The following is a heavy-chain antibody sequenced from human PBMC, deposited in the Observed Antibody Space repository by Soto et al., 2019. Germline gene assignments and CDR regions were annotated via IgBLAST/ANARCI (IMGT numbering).Heavy chain of an antibody. V-gene: IGHV3-30-3*01. CDR1: GFPFSTYS. CDR2: ISYDGSNK. D-gene: IGHD3-10*01. J-gene: IGHJ6*02. Sequence: PGGSLRLSCAASGFPFSTYSMHWVRQAPGKGLGWGAVISYDGSNKYYADPVKGPFTISRDKSKNTLYLQMNSLRAEDTAVYYCARARAHFITPPYYYSGMDVWGQGTTVTVSS. CDR3: ARARAHFITPPYYYSGMDV.